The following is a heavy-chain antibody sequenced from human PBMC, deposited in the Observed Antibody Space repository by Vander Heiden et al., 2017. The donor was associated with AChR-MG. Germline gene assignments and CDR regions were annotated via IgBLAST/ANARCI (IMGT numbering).Heavy chain of an antibody. CDR2: ISGSSGST. V-gene: IGHV3-23*01. CDR1: GFTFSSYA. J-gene: IGHJ6*02. CDR3: AKGRTGYYYYSMDV. D-gene: IGHD3-10*01. Sequence: EVQLLESGGGLVQPGGSLRPPCAASGFTFSSYAMTWVRHAPGKGLEWVSAISGSSGSTYYADSVKGRFTISRDNSKNTLYLQMNSLRAEDTAVYYCAKGRTGYYYYSMDVWGQGTTVTVSS.